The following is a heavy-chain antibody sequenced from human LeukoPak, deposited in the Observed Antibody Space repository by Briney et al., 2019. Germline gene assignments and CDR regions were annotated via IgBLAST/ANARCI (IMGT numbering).Heavy chain of an antibody. V-gene: IGHV4-30-4*08. J-gene: IGHJ5*02. CDR1: GGSISSGDYY. D-gene: IGHD3-10*01. CDR2: IYYNGST. Sequence: SQTLSLTCTVSGGSISSGDYYWSWIRQPPGKGLEWIGYIYYNGSTYYNPSLKSRVTISVDTSKNQFSLKLSSVTAADTVVYYCARTSLGGAWFDPWGQGTLVTVSS. CDR3: ARTSLGGAWFDP.